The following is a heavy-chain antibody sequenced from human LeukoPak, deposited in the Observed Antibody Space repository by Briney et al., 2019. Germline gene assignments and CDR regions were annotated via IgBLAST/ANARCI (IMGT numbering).Heavy chain of an antibody. Sequence: GGSLRLSCAASGFTFSSYWMSWVRQAPGKGLEWVANIKQDGSEKYYVDSVKGRFTISRGNAKNSLYLQMNSLRAEDTAVYYCARVGYSGYEDYWGQGTLVTVSS. D-gene: IGHD5-12*01. J-gene: IGHJ4*02. V-gene: IGHV3-7*01. CDR3: ARVGYSGYEDY. CDR1: GFTFSSYW. CDR2: IKQDGSEK.